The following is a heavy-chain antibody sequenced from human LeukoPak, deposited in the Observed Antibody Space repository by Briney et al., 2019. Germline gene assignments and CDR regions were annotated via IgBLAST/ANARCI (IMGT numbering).Heavy chain of an antibody. Sequence: PSETLSLTCTVSGGSVSSGSYYWSWIRQPPGKGLEWIGYIYYSGSTNYNPSLKSRVTISVDTSKNQFSLKLSSVTAADTAVYYCARDRKSGKLGKNWFDPWGQGTLVTVSS. CDR1: GGSVSSGSYY. CDR2: IYYSGST. V-gene: IGHV4-61*01. J-gene: IGHJ5*02. CDR3: ARDRKSGKLGKNWFDP. D-gene: IGHD1-1*01.